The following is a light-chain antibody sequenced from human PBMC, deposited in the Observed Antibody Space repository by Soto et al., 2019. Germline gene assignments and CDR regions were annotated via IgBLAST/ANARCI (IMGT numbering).Light chain of an antibody. CDR3: QQYDNYVIT. Sequence: DIQMTQSPSTLSASVGDRVTITCRASQTISFSLAWYQQKPGKAPKLLIYDVSNLETGVSSRFSGSGSETHFTLTINSLQPEDIATYYCQQYDNYVITFGQGTRLEI. CDR2: DVS. V-gene: IGKV1-5*01. CDR1: QTISFS. J-gene: IGKJ5*01.